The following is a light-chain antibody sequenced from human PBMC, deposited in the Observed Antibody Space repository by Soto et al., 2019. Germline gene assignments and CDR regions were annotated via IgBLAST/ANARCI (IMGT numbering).Light chain of an antibody. J-gene: IGLJ3*02. V-gene: IGLV1-44*01. CDR2: ANN. Sequence: QSVLTQPPSVSGTPGLRVTISCSGSSSNIGDNTVTWYQQVPGTAPKLLIYANNQRPSGVPDRFSGSKSGTSASLAISGLQSEDEATYYCASWDGSLNADWVFGGGTKVTVL. CDR3: ASWDGSLNADWV. CDR1: SSNIGDNT.